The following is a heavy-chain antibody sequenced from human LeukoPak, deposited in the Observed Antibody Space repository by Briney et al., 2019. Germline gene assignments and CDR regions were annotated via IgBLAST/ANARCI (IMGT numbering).Heavy chain of an antibody. Sequence: SETLSLTCTVSGGSISSSSYYWGWIRQPPGKGLAWIGSIYYSGSTYYNPSLKSRVTISVDTSKNQFSLKLSSVTAADTAVYYCARHGIAVAGIVDYWGQGTLVTVSS. CDR2: IYYSGST. D-gene: IGHD6-19*01. V-gene: IGHV4-39*01. CDR3: ARHGIAVAGIVDY. CDR1: GGSISSSSYY. J-gene: IGHJ4*02.